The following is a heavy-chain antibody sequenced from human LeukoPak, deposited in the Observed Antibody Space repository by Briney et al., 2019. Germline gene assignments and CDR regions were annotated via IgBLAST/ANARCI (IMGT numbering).Heavy chain of an antibody. Sequence: PSETLSLTCAVYGGSFSGYYWSWIRQPPGKGLEWIGEINHSGSTNYNPSLKSRVTISVDTSKNQFSLKLSSVTAADTAVYYCARHGSGSYYLAPKWYFDYWGQGTLVTVSS. CDR3: ARHGSGSYYLAPKWYFDY. J-gene: IGHJ4*02. V-gene: IGHV4-34*01. D-gene: IGHD3-10*01. CDR1: GGSFSGYY. CDR2: INHSGST.